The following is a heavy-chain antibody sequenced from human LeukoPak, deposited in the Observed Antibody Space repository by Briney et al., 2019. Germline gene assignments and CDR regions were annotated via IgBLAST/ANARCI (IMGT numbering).Heavy chain of an antibody. CDR2: IRYDGSNK. V-gene: IGHV3-30*02. J-gene: IGHJ4*02. Sequence: GGSLRLSCAASGFTFSSYGMHWVRQAPGKGLEWVAFIRYDGSNKYYADSVKGRFTISRDNSKNTLYLQMNSLRAEDTAVYYCTTGFGLRYFDWLQSIDYWGQGTLVTVSS. CDR3: TTGFGLRYFDWLQSIDY. CDR1: GFTFSSYG. D-gene: IGHD3-9*01.